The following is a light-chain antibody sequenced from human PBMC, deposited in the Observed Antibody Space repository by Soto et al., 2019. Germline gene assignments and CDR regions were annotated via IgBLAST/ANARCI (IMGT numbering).Light chain of an antibody. V-gene: IGKV3-20*01. CDR2: GAS. CDR1: QRITSNY. CDR3: QQYGGSPQT. J-gene: IGKJ1*01. Sequence: ETVLTQSPGTLSLSPGEGATLSCRASQRITSNYLGWYQQKPGQAPRLLIYGASRRATGIPDRFSGSGSGTDFTLTTRRLEPEDFAVYYCQQYGGSPQTFGPGTKVDIK.